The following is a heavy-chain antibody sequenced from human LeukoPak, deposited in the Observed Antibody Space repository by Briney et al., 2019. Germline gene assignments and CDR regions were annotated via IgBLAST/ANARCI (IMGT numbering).Heavy chain of an antibody. D-gene: IGHD3-22*01. J-gene: IGHJ4*02. CDR2: INHSGST. V-gene: IGHV4-34*01. Sequence: SETLSLTCAVYGGSFSGYYWSWIRQPPGKGLEWIGEINHSGSTNYNPSLKSRVTISVDTSKNQFSLKLSSVTAADTAAYYCARGDSSGYLYYFDYWGQGTLVTVSS. CDR1: GGSFSGYY. CDR3: ARGDSSGYLYYFDY.